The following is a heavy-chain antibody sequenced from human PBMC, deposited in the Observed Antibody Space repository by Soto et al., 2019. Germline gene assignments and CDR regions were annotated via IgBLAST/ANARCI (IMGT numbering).Heavy chain of an antibody. Sequence: SETLSLTCTVSGGSISSGGYYWTWFRQHPGKGLEWIGYIYYSGSTYYNPSLKSRVTISVDTSKNQFSLKLSSVTAADTAVYYCARDNYYYGSGKDVMDVWAQGSTVTVSS. V-gene: IGHV4-31*03. D-gene: IGHD3-10*01. CDR1: GGSISSGGYY. CDR3: ARDNYYYGSGKDVMDV. CDR2: IYYSGST. J-gene: IGHJ6*02.